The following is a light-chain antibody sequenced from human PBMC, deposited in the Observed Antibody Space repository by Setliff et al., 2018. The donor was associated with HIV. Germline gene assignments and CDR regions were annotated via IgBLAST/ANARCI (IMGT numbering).Light chain of an antibody. Sequence: QSVLAQPASVSGSPGQPITISCTGTSSDVGGYKFVSWYQQHPGKAPKLMIYEVSNRPSGVSDRFSGSKSGSTASLTISGLQAEDEADYYCGSYTSTTSYVFGSGTKVTVL. CDR1: SSDVGGYKF. CDR3: GSYTSTTSYV. V-gene: IGLV2-14*01. J-gene: IGLJ1*01. CDR2: EVS.